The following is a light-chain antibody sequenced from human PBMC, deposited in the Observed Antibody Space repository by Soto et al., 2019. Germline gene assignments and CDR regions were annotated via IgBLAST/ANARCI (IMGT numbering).Light chain of an antibody. Sequence: QAVVTQPPSVSGAPGQRVTISCTGSSSNIGAGYDVHWYQQPPGAAPKLLIYANNNRPSGVPDRFSGSKSGTSASLAITGLQAEDEADYYCQSYDSSLSGSVFGGGTQLT. CDR3: QSYDSSLSGSV. CDR1: SSNIGAGYD. J-gene: IGLJ2*01. V-gene: IGLV1-40*01. CDR2: ANN.